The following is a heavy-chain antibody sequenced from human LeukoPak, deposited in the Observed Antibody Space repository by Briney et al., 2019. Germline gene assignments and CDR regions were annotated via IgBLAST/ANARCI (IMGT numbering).Heavy chain of an antibody. Sequence: PSETLSLTCAFYGACFSGYYWRWIRQPPGKGLEWIGEINHSGITTYNPSLKSRVTISVDTSKKQFSLKLNSVTAADTAVYYCAISHKWLLLDYWGQGTLVTVSS. V-gene: IGHV4-34*01. J-gene: IGHJ4*02. CDR3: AISHKWLLLDY. D-gene: IGHD2-15*01. CDR2: INHSGIT. CDR1: GACFSGYY.